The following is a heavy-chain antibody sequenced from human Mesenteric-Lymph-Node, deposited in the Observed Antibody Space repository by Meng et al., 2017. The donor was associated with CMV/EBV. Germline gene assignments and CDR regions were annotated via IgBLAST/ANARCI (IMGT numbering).Heavy chain of an antibody. J-gene: IGHJ4*02. D-gene: IGHD3-10*01. V-gene: IGHV3-33*06. CDR3: AKDGPLYGSGIYFFDY. CDR1: GFTFNTYG. CDR2: IWYDGSNK. Sequence: GESLKISCAASGFTFNTYGMHWVRQAPGKGLEWVAVIWYDGSNKYYADSVKGRFTISRDNSKNTMYMQMNSLRAEDTAVYYCAKDGPLYGSGIYFFDYWGQGTLVTVSS.